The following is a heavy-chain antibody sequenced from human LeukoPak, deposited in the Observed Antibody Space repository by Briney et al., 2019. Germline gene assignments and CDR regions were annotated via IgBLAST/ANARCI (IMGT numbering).Heavy chain of an antibody. CDR3: ARWAPHDYGDHGFDY. J-gene: IGHJ4*02. D-gene: IGHD4-17*01. V-gene: IGHV1-2*02. CDR1: GYTFSDYY. Sequence: ASVKVSCKTSGYTFSDYYIHWVRQAPGQGLEWMGWITPKSGGTNYGQRFQGRVTMTRDTSIRTVYMELSRLTSDDTAVYYCARWAPHDYGDHGFDYWGQGTLVTVSS. CDR2: ITPKSGGT.